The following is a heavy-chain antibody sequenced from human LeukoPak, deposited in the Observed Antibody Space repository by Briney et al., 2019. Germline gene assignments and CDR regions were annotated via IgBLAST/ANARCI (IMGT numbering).Heavy chain of an antibody. J-gene: IGHJ4*02. CDR3: SRDGGFWSAYPLDY. V-gene: IGHV3-48*02. CDR1: GFTFTTYN. D-gene: IGHD3-3*01. Sequence: GGSLRLSCAASGFTFTTYNMNWVRQAPGKGLEWVSYISTTSSNIYYATSVEGRFTISRDNAKNLVYLHMDSLRDEDTAVYYCSRDGGFWSAYPLDYWGQGALVTVSS. CDR2: ISTTSSNI.